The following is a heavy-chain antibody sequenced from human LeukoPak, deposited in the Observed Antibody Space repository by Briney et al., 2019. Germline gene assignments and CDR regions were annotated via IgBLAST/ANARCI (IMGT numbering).Heavy chain of an antibody. CDR3: EGRDYGDWRFDY. CDR1: GGCISSSSYY. J-gene: IGHJ4*02. CDR2: IYYSGST. V-gene: IGHV4-39*01. Sequence: SETLSLTCTVSGGCISSSSYYWGWIRQPPGKGLEWIGSIYYSGSTYYNPSLKSRVTISVDPSKNQFSLKLSSVTAADTAVYYCEGRDYGDWRFDYWGQGTLVTVSS. D-gene: IGHD4-17*01.